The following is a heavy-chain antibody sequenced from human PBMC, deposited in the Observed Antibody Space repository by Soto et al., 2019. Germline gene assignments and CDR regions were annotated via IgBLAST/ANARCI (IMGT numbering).Heavy chain of an antibody. CDR1: GYTFTSYG. Sequence: QVQLVQSGAEVKKPGASVKVSCKASGYTFTSYGISWVRQAPGQGLEWMGWISAYNGNTNYAQKLQGRVTMTTDTSTSTAYMELRSLRSDDTAVYYCARAPYCSGGSCYVYYYYGMDVWGQGTTVTVSS. CDR3: ARAPYCSGGSCYVYYYYGMDV. CDR2: ISAYNGNT. V-gene: IGHV1-18*01. J-gene: IGHJ6*02. D-gene: IGHD2-15*01.